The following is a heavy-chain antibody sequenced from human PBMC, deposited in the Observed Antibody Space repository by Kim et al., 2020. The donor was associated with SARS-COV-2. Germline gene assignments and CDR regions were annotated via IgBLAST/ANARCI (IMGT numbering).Heavy chain of an antibody. CDR3: ARAQDIVVVPAAPFDY. Sequence: SVKRLFTISRDNAKNSLYLQMTSLRAEDTAVYYCARAQDIVVVPAAPFDYWGQGTLVTVSS. J-gene: IGHJ4*02. V-gene: IGHV3-21*01. D-gene: IGHD2-2*01.